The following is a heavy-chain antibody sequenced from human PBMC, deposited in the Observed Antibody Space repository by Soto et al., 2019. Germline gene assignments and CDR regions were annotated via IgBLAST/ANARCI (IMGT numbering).Heavy chain of an antibody. CDR2: IYYSGST. V-gene: IGHV4-61*08. J-gene: IGHJ6*02. CDR1: GGSISSGGYY. D-gene: IGHD2-2*01. CDR3: AGGWGVPKDIVVVPAAMPYYYYGMDV. Sequence: SETLSLTCTVSGGSISSGGYYWSWIRQHPGKGLEWIGYIYYSGSTYYNPSLKSRVTISVDTSKNQFSLKLSSVTAADTVVYYCAGGWGVPKDIVVVPAAMPYYYYGMDVWGQGTTVTVSS.